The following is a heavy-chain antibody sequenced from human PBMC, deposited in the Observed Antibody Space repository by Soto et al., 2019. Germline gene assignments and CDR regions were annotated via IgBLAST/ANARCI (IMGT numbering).Heavy chain of an antibody. CDR2: ISGSGGST. Sequence: GSLRLSCAASGFTFSSYAMSWVRQAPGKGLEWVSAISGSGGSTYYADSVKGRFTISRDNSKNTLYLQMNSLRAEDTAVYYCAKAAPDIVVVPAAIGTFDYWGQGTLVTVSS. D-gene: IGHD2-2*01. CDR1: GFTFSSYA. CDR3: AKAAPDIVVVPAAIGTFDY. J-gene: IGHJ4*02. V-gene: IGHV3-23*01.